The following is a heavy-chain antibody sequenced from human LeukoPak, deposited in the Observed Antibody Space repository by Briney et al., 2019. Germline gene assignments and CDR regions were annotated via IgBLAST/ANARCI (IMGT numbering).Heavy chain of an antibody. CDR3: AKDSYSKGDY. Sequence: GGSLRLSCAASGFTFSSYAMSWVRQAPGKGLEWVANIKNDGTVKNYVDSVKGRFTISRDNAKNSLYLQMNSLRAEDTAVYYCAKDSYSKGDYWGQGVLVTVSS. CDR1: GFTFSSYA. CDR2: IKNDGTVK. J-gene: IGHJ4*02. D-gene: IGHD6-13*01. V-gene: IGHV3-7*01.